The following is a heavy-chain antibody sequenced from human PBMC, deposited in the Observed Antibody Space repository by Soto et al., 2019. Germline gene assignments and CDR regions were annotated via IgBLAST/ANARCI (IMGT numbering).Heavy chain of an antibody. CDR3: ARDSTAFVFDY. V-gene: IGHV4-61*03. J-gene: IGHJ4*02. Sequence: QVQLQESGPGRVKPSETLSLTCTVSGDSVRSGSFYWSWIRQPPGKGLEWIGYIYYTGRTSYNTSLKSRVTISIDPSKNHFALNLTSVTAADTAIYYCARDSTAFVFDYWGQGALVTVSS. CDR2: IYYTGRT. D-gene: IGHD2-2*01. CDR1: GDSVRSGSFY.